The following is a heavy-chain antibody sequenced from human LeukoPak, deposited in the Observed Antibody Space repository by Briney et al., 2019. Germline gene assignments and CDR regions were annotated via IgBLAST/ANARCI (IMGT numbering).Heavy chain of an antibody. V-gene: IGHV3-23*01. CDR1: GFTFSSYD. CDR2: ISGSGGSI. CDR3: AKDQGGIAAAAPFDY. J-gene: IGHJ4*02. D-gene: IGHD6-13*01. Sequence: GGSLRLSCAASGFTFSSYDMSWVRQAPGKGLEWVSDISGSGGSIYYADSVKGRFTISRDNSKNTLYLQMNSLRAEDTAVYYCAKDQGGIAAAAPFDYWGQGTLVTVSS.